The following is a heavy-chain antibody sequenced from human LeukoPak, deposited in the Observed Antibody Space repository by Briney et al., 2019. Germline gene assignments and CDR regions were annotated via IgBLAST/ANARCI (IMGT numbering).Heavy chain of an antibody. D-gene: IGHD1-26*01. J-gene: IGHJ3*02. Sequence: SETLSLTCTVSGGSISSYYWSWIRQPPGKGLEWIGYIYCSGSTNYNPSLKSRVTISVDTSKNQFSLKLSSVTAADTAVYYCARALSSGREDAFDIWGQGTMVTVSS. V-gene: IGHV4-59*13. CDR3: ARALSSGREDAFDI. CDR2: IYCSGST. CDR1: GGSISSYY.